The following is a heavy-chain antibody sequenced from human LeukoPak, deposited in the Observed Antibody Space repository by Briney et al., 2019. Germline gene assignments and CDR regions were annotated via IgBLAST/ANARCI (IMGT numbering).Heavy chain of an antibody. D-gene: IGHD2-15*01. Sequence: GGSLRLSCAASGSYWMHWVRQAPGKGLVWVSHINSDGSWTSYADSVKGRFTISKDNAKNTVYLQMNNLRAEDTAVYYCSPGFAFDVWGQGTMVTVSS. CDR1: GSYW. CDR2: INSDGSWT. J-gene: IGHJ3*01. CDR3: SPGFAFDV. V-gene: IGHV3-74*01.